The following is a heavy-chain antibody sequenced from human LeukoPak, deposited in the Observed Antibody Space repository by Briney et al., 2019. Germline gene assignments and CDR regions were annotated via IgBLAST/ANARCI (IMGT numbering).Heavy chain of an antibody. D-gene: IGHD6-13*01. CDR2: IYHSGST. CDR3: ARKIAAAGTDDAFDI. CDR1: GGSISSGGYS. V-gene: IGHV4-30-2*01. J-gene: IGHJ3*02. Sequence: SQTLSLTCAVSGGSISSGGYSWSWIRQPPGKGLEWIGYIYHSGSTYYNPSLKSRVTISVDRSKNQFSLKLSSVTAADTAVYYCARKIAAAGTDDAFDIWGQGTMVTVSS.